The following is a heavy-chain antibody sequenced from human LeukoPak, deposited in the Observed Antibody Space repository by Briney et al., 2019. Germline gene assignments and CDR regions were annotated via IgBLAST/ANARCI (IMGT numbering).Heavy chain of an antibody. CDR2: IYPGDSDT. Sequence: ESLKIPCKGSGYIFTSYWIGWVRQTPGKGLEGMGIIYPGDSDTRYTPSFQGQVTISADNSISTAYLQSSSLKGSGTAMCYCARVRSSSAGDAFDIWGARTMVTVSS. CDR1: GYIFTSYW. V-gene: IGHV5-51*01. J-gene: IGHJ3*02. CDR3: ARVRSSSAGDAFDI. D-gene: IGHD6-6*01.